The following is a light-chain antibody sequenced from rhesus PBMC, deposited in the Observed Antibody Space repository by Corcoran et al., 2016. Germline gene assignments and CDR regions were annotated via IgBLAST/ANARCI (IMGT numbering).Light chain of an antibody. J-gene: IGKJ4*01. Sequence: DIQMSQSPSPLSASVGDRVTSTCRASQDSSSYLNWYQQKPRLAPKPLNYFANNLARGVPSRFRGNGSGTDCTLTISSLQPEDFATYYFPQCDRKPLTFGGGTKVEIK. CDR3: PQCDRKPLT. CDR1: QDSSSY. CDR2: FAN. V-gene: IGKV1-32*04.